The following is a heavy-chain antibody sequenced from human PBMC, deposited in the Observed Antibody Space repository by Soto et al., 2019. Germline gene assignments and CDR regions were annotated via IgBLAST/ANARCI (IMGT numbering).Heavy chain of an antibody. CDR1: GFTFSSYA. CDR3: AKTANGWFSAFDI. Sequence: GGSLRLSCAASGFTFSSYAMSWVREAPGKGLEWVSAISGSGGTTYYADSVKGRFTFSRDNSKNTLYLQMNSLRAEDTAVYYCAKTANGWFSAFDIWGQGTMVTVSS. V-gene: IGHV3-23*01. J-gene: IGHJ3*02. CDR2: ISGSGGTT. D-gene: IGHD6-19*01.